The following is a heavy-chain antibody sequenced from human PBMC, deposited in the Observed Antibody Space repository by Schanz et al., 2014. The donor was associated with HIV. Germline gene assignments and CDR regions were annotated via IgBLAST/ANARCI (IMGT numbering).Heavy chain of an antibody. CDR1: NGSVYSRSYY. CDR3: ARDRGASDL. V-gene: IGHV4-61*01. J-gene: IGHJ5*02. CDR2: VYYNGAT. Sequence: QLPLQESGPGLMKPSETLSLTCTVSNGSVYSRSYYWSWVRQPPGKGLEWIGYVYYNGATSYNPSLKSRLSISLDTSKNLFFLRLKSVTAADAAVYFCARDRGASDLWGQGILVTVSS. D-gene: IGHD1-26*01.